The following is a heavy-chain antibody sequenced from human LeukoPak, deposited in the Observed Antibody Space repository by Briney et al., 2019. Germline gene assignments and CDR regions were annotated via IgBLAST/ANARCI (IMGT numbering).Heavy chain of an antibody. D-gene: IGHD6-13*01. V-gene: IGHV4-4*07. Sequence: SETLSLTCTVSGGSISSYYWSWIRQPAGKGLEWIGRIYTSGSTNYNPSLKSRVTMSVDTSKNQFSLKLSSVTAADTAVYYCARRRSSERTLAAAGKRWGGVVYYFDYWGQGTLVTVSS. CDR3: ARRRSSERTLAAAGKRWGGVVYYFDY. J-gene: IGHJ4*02. CDR1: GGSISSYY. CDR2: IYTSGST.